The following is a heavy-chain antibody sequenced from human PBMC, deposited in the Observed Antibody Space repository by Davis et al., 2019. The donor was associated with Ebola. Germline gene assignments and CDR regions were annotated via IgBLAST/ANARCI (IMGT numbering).Heavy chain of an antibody. V-gene: IGHV3-23*01. CDR2: ISGSGGST. CDR3: AKGGGSYYKEFGY. J-gene: IGHJ4*02. D-gene: IGHD1-26*01. CDR1: GFTFSSYS. Sequence: GESLKISCAASGFTFSSYSMNWVRQAPGKGLEWVSAISGSGGSTYYADSVKGRFTISRDNSKNTLYLQMNSLRAEDTAVYYCAKGGGSYYKEFGYWGQGTLVTVSS.